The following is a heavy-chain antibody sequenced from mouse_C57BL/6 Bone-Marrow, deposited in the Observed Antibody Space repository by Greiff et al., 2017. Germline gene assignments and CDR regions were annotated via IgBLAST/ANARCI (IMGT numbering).Heavy chain of an antibody. CDR2: INPYNGGT. V-gene: IGHV1-19*01. J-gene: IGHJ3*01. Sequence: DVQLQESGPVLVKPGASVKMSCKASGYTFTDYYMNWVKQSHGKSLEWIGVINPYNGGTSYNQKFKGKATLTVDKSSSTAYMELNSLTSEDSAVYYCAESNTFYDGYFSWFAYWGQGTLVTVSA. CDR3: AESNTFYDGYFSWFAY. D-gene: IGHD2-3*01. CDR1: GYTFTDYY.